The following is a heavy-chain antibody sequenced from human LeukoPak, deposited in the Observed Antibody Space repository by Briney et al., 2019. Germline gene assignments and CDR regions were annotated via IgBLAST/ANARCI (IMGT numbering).Heavy chain of an antibody. J-gene: IGHJ3*02. CDR3: ARAGSSGWYDAFDI. CDR2: INPNSGGT. Sequence: ASVKVSCKASGYTFTGYYMHWVRQAPGQGLEWMGWINPNSGGTNYAQKFQGRVTMTRDTSISTAYMELSRLRSDDTAVYYCARAGSSGWYDAFDIWGQGTMVTVSS. CDR1: GYTFTGYY. V-gene: IGHV1-2*02. D-gene: IGHD6-19*01.